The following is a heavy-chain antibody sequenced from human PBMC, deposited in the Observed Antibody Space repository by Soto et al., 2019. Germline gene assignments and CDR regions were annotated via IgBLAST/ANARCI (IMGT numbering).Heavy chain of an antibody. CDR2: IYATGTT. V-gene: IGHV4-4*07. J-gene: IGHJ5*02. D-gene: IGHD1-1*01. Sequence: TSETLSLTCTVSGASISGFYWSWIRKSAGKGLEWIGRIYATGTTDYNPSLKSRVMMSVDTSKKQFSLKWRSVTAADTAVYYCVRDGTKTLRDWFDPWGQGISVTVSS. CDR3: VRDGTKTLRDWFDP. CDR1: GASISGFY.